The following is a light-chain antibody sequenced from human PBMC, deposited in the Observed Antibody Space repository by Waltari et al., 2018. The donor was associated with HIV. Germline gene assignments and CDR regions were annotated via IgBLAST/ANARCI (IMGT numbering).Light chain of an antibody. V-gene: IGLV2-14*01. Sequence: QFALTQPASVSGSPGQSITFSCTGSSSDIVYYNYVSSYQQHPGKAPKLIIYEVCKRPSGISSRFSGSKSGNTASLTISGLQAEDEADYFCSSLTNSATLSVLFGGGTQLTVL. CDR2: EVC. CDR3: SSLTNSATLSVL. CDR1: SSDIVYYNY. J-gene: IGLJ3*02.